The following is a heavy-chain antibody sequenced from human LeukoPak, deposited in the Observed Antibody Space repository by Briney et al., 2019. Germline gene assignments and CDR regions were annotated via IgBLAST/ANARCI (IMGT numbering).Heavy chain of an antibody. CDR1: GGSISSYY. V-gene: IGHV4-39*01. CDR3: ARQGYCSSTSCYNGPFDY. D-gene: IGHD2-2*02. Sequence: SETLSLTCTVSGGSISSYYWGWIRQPPGKGLEWIGSIYYSGSTYYNPSLKSRVTISVDTSKNQFSLKLSSVTAADTAVYYCARQGYCSSTSCYNGPFDYWGQGTLVTVSS. J-gene: IGHJ4*02. CDR2: IYYSGST.